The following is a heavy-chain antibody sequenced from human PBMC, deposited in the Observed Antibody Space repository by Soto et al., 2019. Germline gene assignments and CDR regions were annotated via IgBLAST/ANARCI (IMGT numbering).Heavy chain of an antibody. J-gene: IGHJ4*02. CDR1: GVSISSYY. CDR2: IYYSGST. Sequence: SEPLSLTCTVSGVSISSYYWSWIRQPPGKGLEWIGYIYYSGSTNYNPSLKSRVTISVDTSKNQFSLKLSSVTAADTAVYYCARYSGSYYKFDYWGQGTLVTVSS. D-gene: IGHD1-26*01. CDR3: ARYSGSYYKFDY. V-gene: IGHV4-59*01.